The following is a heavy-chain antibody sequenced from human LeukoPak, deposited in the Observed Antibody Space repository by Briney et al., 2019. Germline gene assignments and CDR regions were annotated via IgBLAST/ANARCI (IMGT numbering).Heavy chain of an antibody. CDR2: IWNDGSDQ. J-gene: IGHJ3*01. D-gene: IGHD2-2*01. CDR1: GFSFSFYW. Sequence: GGSLRLSCAASGFSFSFYWMNWVRQAPGKGLEWVAIIWNDGSDQYYSDSVKGRFSISRDNSKNTLYLQMNSLRAEDTAVYYCAKDRYCTSATCQGFDVWGQGTMVSVSS. V-gene: IGHV3-33*03. CDR3: AKDRYCTSATCQGFDV.